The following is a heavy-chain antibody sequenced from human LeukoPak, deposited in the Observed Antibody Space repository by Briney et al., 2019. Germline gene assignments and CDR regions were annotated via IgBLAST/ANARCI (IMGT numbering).Heavy chain of an antibody. J-gene: IGHJ4*02. D-gene: IGHD3-22*01. CDR2: FDPEEGET. Sequence: GASVKVSCKASGGTFSSYAISWVRQAPGKGLEWMGGFDPEEGETIYAQKFLGRVIMTEDTSTDTAHMELSSLRSDDTAVYYCATGLILVVNGFDSWGQGTPVTVSS. V-gene: IGHV1-24*01. CDR3: ATGLILVVNGFDS. CDR1: GGTFSSYA.